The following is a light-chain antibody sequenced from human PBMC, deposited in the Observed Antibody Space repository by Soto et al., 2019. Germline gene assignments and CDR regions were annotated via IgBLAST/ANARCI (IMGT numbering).Light chain of an antibody. CDR2: WTS. Sequence: DIVMTQSPDSLAVSLGERATINCKSSQSVLHSTNNKNYLAWYQQKPRQPPKLLIYWTSTRESGVPDRFSGSGSGTDFTLTISSLQAEDVAVYYCQQNYSTPPVTFGPGTKVDIK. CDR3: QQNYSTPPVT. CDR1: QSVLHSTNNKNY. J-gene: IGKJ3*01. V-gene: IGKV4-1*01.